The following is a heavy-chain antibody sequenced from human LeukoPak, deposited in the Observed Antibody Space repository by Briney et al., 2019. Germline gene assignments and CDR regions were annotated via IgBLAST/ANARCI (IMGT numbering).Heavy chain of an antibody. Sequence: GESLQISCQGSGYSFASYWIRWVRQMAGKGLEWMGKIGPSDSYTTYSPSFEGHVTISADKSISTAYLQWSSLKASDTAMYYCARTQSRYFDDYWGQGTLVAVSS. CDR3: ARTQSRYFDDY. D-gene: IGHD3-9*01. J-gene: IGHJ4*02. V-gene: IGHV5-10-1*01. CDR1: GYSFASYW. CDR2: IGPSDSYT.